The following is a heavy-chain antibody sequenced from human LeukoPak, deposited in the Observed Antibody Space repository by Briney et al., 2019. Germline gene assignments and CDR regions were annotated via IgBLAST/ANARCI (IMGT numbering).Heavy chain of an antibody. V-gene: IGHV1-69*04. D-gene: IGHD3-22*01. J-gene: IGHJ3*02. CDR3: ARADSSGYYQRRDAFDI. Sequence: SVKVSCKASGGTFSSYAISWVRQAPGQGLEWMGRIIPIFGIANHAQKFQGKVTITADKSTSTAYMELSSLRSEDTAVYYCARADSSGYYQRRDAFDIWGQGTMVTVSS. CDR2: IIPIFGIA. CDR1: GGTFSSYA.